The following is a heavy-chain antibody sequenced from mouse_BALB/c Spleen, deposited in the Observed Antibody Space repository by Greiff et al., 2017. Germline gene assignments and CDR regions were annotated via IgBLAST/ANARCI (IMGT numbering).Heavy chain of an antibody. CDR1: GFNIKDTY. CDR3: ARSEYVGSFPLFDY. D-gene: IGHD1-1*01. J-gene: IGHJ2*01. CDR2: IDPANGNT. V-gene: IGHV14-3*02. Sequence: VQLKESGAELVKPGASVKLSCTASGFNIKDTYMHWVKQRPEQGLEWIGRIDPANGNTKYDPKFQGQATITADTSSNTAYLQLSSLTSEDTAVYYCARSEYVGSFPLFDYWGQGTTLTVSS.